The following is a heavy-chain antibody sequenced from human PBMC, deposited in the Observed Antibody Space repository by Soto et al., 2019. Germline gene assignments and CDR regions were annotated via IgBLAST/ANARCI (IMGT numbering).Heavy chain of an antibody. CDR3: VRSFFCSGGSCYSLSSH. D-gene: IGHD2-15*01. V-gene: IGHV3-66*01. CDR2: IYTGGGT. CDR1: GFTVSSND. Sequence: EVQLVESGGGLVQPGGSLRLSCAPSGFTVSSNDMSWVRQAPGKGLEWVSVIYTGGGTYYADSVKGRFTISRDNSKNTLYLQMNSLRDEDTAVYYCVRSFFCSGGSCYSLSSHWGQGTLVTVSS. J-gene: IGHJ4*02.